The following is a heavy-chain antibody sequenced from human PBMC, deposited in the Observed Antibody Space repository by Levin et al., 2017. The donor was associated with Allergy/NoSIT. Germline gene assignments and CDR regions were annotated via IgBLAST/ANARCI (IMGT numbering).Heavy chain of an antibody. CDR2: ISAGGNYI. J-gene: IGHJ6*02. CDR3: AGWAMYHYDRSAFDYFYYAMDV. V-gene: IGHV3-21*01. CDR1: GILFSSYD. Sequence: GASVKVSCAASGILFSSYDMNWVRQAPGKGLEWVSSISAGGNYIYYADSVKGRFTISRDNAKNSLFLQMNSLRAEDTAVYYCAGWAMYHYDRSAFDYFYYAMDVWGQGTTVTVSS. D-gene: IGHD3-22*01.